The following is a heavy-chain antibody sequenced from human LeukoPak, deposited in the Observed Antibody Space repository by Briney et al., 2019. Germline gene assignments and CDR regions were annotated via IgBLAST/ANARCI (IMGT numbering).Heavy chain of an antibody. CDR2: ISSSSSTT. CDR1: GFTFSSYS. V-gene: IGHV3-48*01. J-gene: IGHJ4*02. Sequence: GGSLRLSCAASGFTFSSYSMNWVRQAPGKGLEWVSYISSSSSTTYYADSVKGRFTISRDNSKNTLYLQMNSLRAEDTAVYYCARGGRIYYDSSGPLDYWGQGTLVTVSS. CDR3: ARGGRIYYDSSGPLDY. D-gene: IGHD3-22*01.